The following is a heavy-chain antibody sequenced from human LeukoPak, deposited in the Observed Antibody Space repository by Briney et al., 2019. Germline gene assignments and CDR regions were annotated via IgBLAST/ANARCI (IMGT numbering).Heavy chain of an antibody. CDR3: ARDPAHIAAAGSGQH. J-gene: IGHJ1*01. V-gene: IGHV4-59*11. CDR1: GGSISSHF. D-gene: IGHD6-13*01. Sequence: PSETLSLTCTVSGGSISSHFWSWIRQPPGKGLEWIGYIYHSGGTNYNPSLKSRVTISVDKSKNQFSLKLSSVTAADTAVYYCARDPAHIAAAGSGQHWGQGTLVTVSS. CDR2: IYHSGGT.